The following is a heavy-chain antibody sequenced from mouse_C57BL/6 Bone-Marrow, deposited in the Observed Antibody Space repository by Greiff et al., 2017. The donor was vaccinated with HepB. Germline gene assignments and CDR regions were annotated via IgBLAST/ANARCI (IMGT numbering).Heavy chain of an antibody. CDR2: IYPGSGST. D-gene: IGHD2-3*01. V-gene: IGHV1-55*01. J-gene: IGHJ4*01. CDR3: ASDGYLYYYAMDY. CDR1: GYTFTSYW. Sequence: VQLQQSGAELVKPGASVKMSCKASGYTFTSYWITWVKQRPGQGLEWIGDIYPGSGSTNYNEKFKSKATLTVDTSSSTAYMQLSSLTSEDSAVYYCASDGYLYYYAMDYWGQGTSVTVSS.